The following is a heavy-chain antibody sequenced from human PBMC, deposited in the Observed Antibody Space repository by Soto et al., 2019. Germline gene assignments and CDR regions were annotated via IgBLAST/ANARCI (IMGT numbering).Heavy chain of an antibody. Sequence: GGSLRLSCAASGFTVSSKYMTWVRQAPGKGLEWVSLIQSGGTTYYADSVKGRFTISRDNSENTLHLQMDSLRAEDTAVYYCAKNIVVVLAAGGSFDSWGQGALVTVSS. CDR1: GFTVSSKY. CDR3: AKNIVVVLAAGGSFDS. CDR2: IQSGGTT. J-gene: IGHJ4*02. V-gene: IGHV3-66*01. D-gene: IGHD2-2*01.